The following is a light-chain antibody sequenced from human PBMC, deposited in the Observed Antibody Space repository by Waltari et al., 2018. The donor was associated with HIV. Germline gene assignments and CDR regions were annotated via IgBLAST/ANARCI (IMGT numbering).Light chain of an antibody. Sequence: QSALTQPASVSGSPGQSIPISCTGTRSDIGGFNYVSWYQQHPDKAPKLIIFDVDIRPSGISNRFSGSKSGNTASLTISGLQAEDEADYYCSSYASSFTLLFGGGTKLTVL. CDR2: DVD. J-gene: IGLJ3*02. V-gene: IGLV2-14*03. CDR1: RSDIGGFNY. CDR3: SSYASSFTLL.